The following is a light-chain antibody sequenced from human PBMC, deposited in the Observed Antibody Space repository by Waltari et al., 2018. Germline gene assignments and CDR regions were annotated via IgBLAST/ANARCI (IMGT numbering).Light chain of an antibody. J-gene: IGLJ3*02. CDR2: YND. CDR3: AAWDDSLNGPV. Sequence: QSVLTQPPSVSEAPRQRVTISCSGRSSKLGNNSVNWYQQLPGTAPKPLIYYNDLLPSGVSDRFSGSKSGTSASLAISGLQSEDEADYYCAAWDDSLNGPVFGGGTKLTVV. V-gene: IGLV1-36*01. CDR1: SSKLGNNS.